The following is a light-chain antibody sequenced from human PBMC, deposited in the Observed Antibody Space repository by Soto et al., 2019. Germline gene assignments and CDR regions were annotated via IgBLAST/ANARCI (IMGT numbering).Light chain of an antibody. Sequence: QSALTQPPSASGSPGQSVTISCTGTSSDVGGYNYVSWYQQYPGRAPKLMIYEVTKRPSGVPDRFSGSKSGNTASRTVSGLQAEDEAYYHCSSYAARNNFYVVFGGGTKLTVL. J-gene: IGLJ3*02. CDR1: SSDVGGYNY. CDR3: SSYAARNNFYVV. V-gene: IGLV2-8*01. CDR2: EVT.